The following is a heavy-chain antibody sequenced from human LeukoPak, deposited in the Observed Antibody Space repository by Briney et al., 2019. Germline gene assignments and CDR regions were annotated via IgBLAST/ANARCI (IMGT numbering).Heavy chain of an antibody. CDR1: GFTFSSYA. D-gene: IGHD3-3*01. J-gene: IGHJ4*02. CDR2: ISYDGSNK. Sequence: GGSLRLSCAASGFTFSSYAMHWVRQAPGKGLEWVAVISYDGSNKYYADSVKGRFTISRDNAKNSLYLQMNSLRAEDTAVYYCARDDDFWSGYSSGVGYWGQGTLVTVSS. V-gene: IGHV3-30-3*01. CDR3: ARDDDFWSGYSSGVGY.